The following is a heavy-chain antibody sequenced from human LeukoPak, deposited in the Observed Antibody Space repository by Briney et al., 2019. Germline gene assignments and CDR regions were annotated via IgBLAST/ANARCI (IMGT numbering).Heavy chain of an antibody. Sequence: SETLSLTCAVYGGSFSGYYWSWIRQPPGKGLEWIGEINHSGSTNYNPPLKSRVTISVDTSKRQFSLKLSSVTAADTAVYYCARGLFTVTPFDYWGQGTLVTVSS. J-gene: IGHJ4*02. V-gene: IGHV4-34*01. CDR3: ARGLFTVTPFDY. CDR1: GGSFSGYY. CDR2: INHSGST. D-gene: IGHD4-17*01.